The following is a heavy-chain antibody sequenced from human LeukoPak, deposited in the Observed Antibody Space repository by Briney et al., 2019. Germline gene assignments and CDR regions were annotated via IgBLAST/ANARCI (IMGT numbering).Heavy chain of an antibody. CDR1: GYTFTSYY. V-gene: IGHV1-46*01. CDR3: ARDLEATYYYGSGSFDY. D-gene: IGHD3-10*01. Sequence: GASVKVSCKASGYTFTSYYMHWVRQAPGQGLEWMGVINHSGGSTSYAQKFQGRVTMTRDTSTSTVYMELSSLRSEDTAVYYCARDLEATYYYGSGSFDYGGQGTLVTVS. CDR2: INHSGGST. J-gene: IGHJ4*02.